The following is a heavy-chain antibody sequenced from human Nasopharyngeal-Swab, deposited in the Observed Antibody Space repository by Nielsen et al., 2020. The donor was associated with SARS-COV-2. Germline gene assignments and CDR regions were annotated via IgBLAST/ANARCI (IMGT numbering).Heavy chain of an antibody. D-gene: IGHD3-10*01. Sequence: GESLKISCAASGFTFISYGLHWVRQAPGKGLEWVAFIWYDGVNKYYADSVKGRFTISRDNSKNTVFLQMNNLRVEDMAMYYCARDSNYYGSGSDAFNLWGQGTLVTVSS. CDR1: GFTFISYG. J-gene: IGHJ3*01. CDR2: IWYDGVNK. V-gene: IGHV3-33*01. CDR3: ARDSNYYGSGSDAFNL.